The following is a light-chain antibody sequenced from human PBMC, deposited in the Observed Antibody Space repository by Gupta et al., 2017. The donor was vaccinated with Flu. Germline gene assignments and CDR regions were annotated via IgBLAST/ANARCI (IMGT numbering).Light chain of an antibody. V-gene: IGKV2-28*01. J-gene: IGKJ1*01. CDR2: LGA. CDR3: MQGLETLWT. CDR1: QSLLHSNGYDY. Sequence: DLVMTQSPLSLPVTPGEPASLSCRFSQSLLHSNGYDYWKWYLQKTGQYPQILIYLGANRASGGPDRSSGSGSGTEDTPDTSRVENEDGCVDYCMQGLETLWTFGPGTKVDIK.